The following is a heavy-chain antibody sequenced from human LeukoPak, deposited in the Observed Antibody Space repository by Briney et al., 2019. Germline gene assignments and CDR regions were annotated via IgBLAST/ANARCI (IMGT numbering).Heavy chain of an antibody. CDR2: ISGSGGST. D-gene: IGHD6-25*01. Sequence: GGSLRVSCAASGFTFSSYGGSWVRQARGKGLEWVSAISGSGGSTYYADSVKGRFTISRDNSKNTLYLQMNSLRAEDTAVYYCASGISAGLFDNWGQGTLVTVSS. J-gene: IGHJ4*02. CDR1: GFTFSSYG. CDR3: ASGISAGLFDN. V-gene: IGHV3-23*01.